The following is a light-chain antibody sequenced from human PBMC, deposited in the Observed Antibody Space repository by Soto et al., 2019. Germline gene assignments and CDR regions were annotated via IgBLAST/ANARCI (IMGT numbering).Light chain of an antibody. J-gene: IGLJ2*01. CDR3: SSYAGSKNVV. CDR2: EVS. V-gene: IGLV2-8*01. CDR1: SSDVGGSNY. Sequence: QSALTQPPSASGSPGQSVTISCTGTSSDVGGSNYVSWYQQHPGKAPKLMIYEVSKRPSGVPDRFSGSKSGNTASLTVSGLQAEDEADYYCSSYAGSKNVVFGGGANLTVL.